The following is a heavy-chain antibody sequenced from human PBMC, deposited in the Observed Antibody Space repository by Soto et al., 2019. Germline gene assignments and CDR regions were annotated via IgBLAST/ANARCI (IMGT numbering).Heavy chain of an antibody. Sequence: QVHLVQSGAEVKEPGASVKVSCKGSGYTFTSYGITWVRQAPGQGLEWMGGISAHNGNTDYAQKLQGRVTVTRDTSTSTANMELRSLRSDDTAVYYCARGRYGDYWGQGALVTVSS. CDR1: GYTFTSYG. CDR3: ARGRYGDY. V-gene: IGHV1-18*01. CDR2: ISAHNGNT. J-gene: IGHJ4*02. D-gene: IGHD1-1*01.